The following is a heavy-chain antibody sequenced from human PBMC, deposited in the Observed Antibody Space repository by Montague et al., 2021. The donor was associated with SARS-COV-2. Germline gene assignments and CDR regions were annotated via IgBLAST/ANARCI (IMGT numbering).Heavy chain of an antibody. CDR2: IYTSGTT. J-gene: IGHJ4*02. CDR1: DGSISSGTYY. Sequence: TLSLTCTVSDGSISSGTYYWSWIRQPAGKGLEWIGRIYTSGTTNYNPSLKSRITISVDTSKNQFSLKLSSVTAADTAVYYCARGGGSGGQRANHFDYWGQGTLVTVSS. V-gene: IGHV4-61*02. CDR3: ARGGGSGGQRANHFDY. D-gene: IGHD2-15*01.